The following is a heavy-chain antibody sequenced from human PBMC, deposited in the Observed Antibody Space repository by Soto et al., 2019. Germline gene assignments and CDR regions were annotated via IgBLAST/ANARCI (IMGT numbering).Heavy chain of an antibody. J-gene: IGHJ4*01. V-gene: IGHV3-7*01. CDR2: IKLDASEN. CDR1: GFTFSFYW. Sequence: GGSLRLSCAASGFTFSFYWMSLVRQSPGKGLEWLGTIKLDASENKYVDSVKGRFTMSRDNAKNSLYLQMDSLRAEDTAVYYCERDSGYGSGASGNHYIDFWGRGTGVTVSS. CDR3: ERDSGYGSGASGNHYIDF. D-gene: IGHD3-10*01.